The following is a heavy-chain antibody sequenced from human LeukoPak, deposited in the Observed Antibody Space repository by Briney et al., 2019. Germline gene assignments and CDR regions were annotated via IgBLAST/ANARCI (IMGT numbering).Heavy chain of an antibody. Sequence: GGSLRLSCSASGFTLGYYVMSWFRQAPGKGLEWVGFIRSKAYGGTTEYAASVKDRFTISRDDSKSIAYLQMNSLKTEDTAVYYCTRDRGYSSSWYSRDYYYYYMDVWGKGTTVTVSS. CDR1: GFTLGYYV. J-gene: IGHJ6*03. D-gene: IGHD6-13*01. CDR3: TRDRGYSSSWYSRDYYYYYMDV. V-gene: IGHV3-49*03. CDR2: IRSKAYGGTT.